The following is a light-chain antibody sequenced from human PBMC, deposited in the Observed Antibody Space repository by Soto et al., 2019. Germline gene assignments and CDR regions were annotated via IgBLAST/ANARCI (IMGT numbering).Light chain of an antibody. J-gene: IGKJ4*01. Sequence: DIQLTQSPSFLSASVGDRVTITCRASQGISSYLAWYQQKPGKAPKLLIYAASHLQSGVPSRVSGSGSGTEFTLTISSLQPEDFATYYCQQLNSYPLTFGGGTKVEIK. V-gene: IGKV1-9*01. CDR1: QGISSY. CDR2: AAS. CDR3: QQLNSYPLT.